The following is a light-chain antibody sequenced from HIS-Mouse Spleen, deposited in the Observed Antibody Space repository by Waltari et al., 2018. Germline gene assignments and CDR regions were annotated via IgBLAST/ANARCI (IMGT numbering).Light chain of an antibody. CDR3: CSYAGSSTLV. J-gene: IGLJ2*01. V-gene: IGLV2-11*01. CDR2: DVS. CDR1: SSDVGVYNY. Sequence: QSALTQPRSVSGSPGQSVTISCTGTSSDVGVYNYVSWYQQHPGKAPKLMIYDVSKRPSGVSNRFSGSKSGNTASLTISGLQAEDEADYYCCSYAGSSTLVFGGGTKLTVL.